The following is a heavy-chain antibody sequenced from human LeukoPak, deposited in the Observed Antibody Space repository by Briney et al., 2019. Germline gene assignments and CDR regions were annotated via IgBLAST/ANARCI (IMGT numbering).Heavy chain of an antibody. CDR2: ISSDGSTI. CDR1: GFTFSSYE. CDR3: ASGGRDWAFDI. V-gene: IGHV3-48*03. J-gene: IGHJ3*02. D-gene: IGHD2-21*02. Sequence: GGSLRLSCAASGFTFSSYEMNWVRQAPGKGLEWVSFISSDGSTIYSADSVKGRFTISRDNAKNSLYLQMNSLRAEDTAIYYCASGGRDWAFDIWGQGTMVTVSS.